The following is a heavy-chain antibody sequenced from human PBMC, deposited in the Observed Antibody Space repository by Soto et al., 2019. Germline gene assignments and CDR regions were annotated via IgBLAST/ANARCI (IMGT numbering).Heavy chain of an antibody. CDR3: AKSLVPCSSGTCTSLAYYYYIMDV. D-gene: IGHD2-2*01. Sequence: GGSLRLSCAASGFTFNNYAMNWVRQAPGKGPEWVAGIGGSGDNTYYAGSVKGRFTISRDNSKNTLFLQVSSLTVDDTAIYYCAKSLVPCSSGTCTSLAYYYYIMDVWGKGTTVTVSS. CDR2: IGGSGDNT. V-gene: IGHV3-23*01. CDR1: GFTFNNYA. J-gene: IGHJ6*03.